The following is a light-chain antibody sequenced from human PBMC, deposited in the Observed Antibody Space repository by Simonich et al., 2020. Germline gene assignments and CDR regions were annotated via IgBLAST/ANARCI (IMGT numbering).Light chain of an antibody. J-gene: IGLJ2*01. CDR2: RDS. Sequence: SYVLTQPPSVSVAPGKTARITCGGNNIGSKNVHWYQQKPGQAPVRVIYRDSNRPSGIPERFSGSNSGNTATLTISRAQAGDEADYYCQVWDSSTVVFGGGTKLTVL. V-gene: IGLV3-9*01. CDR1: NIGSKN. CDR3: QVWDSSTVV.